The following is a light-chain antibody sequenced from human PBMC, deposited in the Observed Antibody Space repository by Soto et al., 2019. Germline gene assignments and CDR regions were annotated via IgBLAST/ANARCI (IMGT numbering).Light chain of an antibody. CDR3: QHSGRSPPLT. V-gene: IGKV3-20*01. Sequence: EIVLTQSPGTLSLSPGESASLSCRASERVGSNHLAWYQQRPGRAPRLLIYDASSRATGVPDRFTGSGSGTHFTLTITRLEPEDFAVFYCQHSGRSPPLTFGGGTKVEIK. CDR1: ERVGSNH. CDR2: DAS. J-gene: IGKJ4*01.